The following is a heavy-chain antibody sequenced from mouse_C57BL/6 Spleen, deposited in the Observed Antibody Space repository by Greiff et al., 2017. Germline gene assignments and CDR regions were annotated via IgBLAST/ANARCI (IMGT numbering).Heavy chain of an antibody. CDR3: ARDFGDGRDWYFDV. CDR2: ISDGGSYT. J-gene: IGHJ1*03. V-gene: IGHV5-4*01. CDR1: GFTFSSYA. D-gene: IGHD2-3*01. Sequence: EVKLVESGGGLVKPGGSLKLSCAASGFTFSSYAMSWVRQTPEKRLEWVATISDGGSYTYYPDNVKGRFTISRDNAKNNLYLQMSHLKSEDTAMYDCARDFGDGRDWYFDVWGTGTTVTVSS.